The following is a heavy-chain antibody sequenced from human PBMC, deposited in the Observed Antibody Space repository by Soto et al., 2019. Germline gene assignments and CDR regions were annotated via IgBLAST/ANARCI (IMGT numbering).Heavy chain of an antibody. CDR3: ARHPPELLLPEQYFDY. CDR1: GGSISSSSYY. Sequence: QLQLRESGPGLVKPSETLSLTCTVSGGSISSSSYYWGWIRQPPGKGLEWIGSIYYSGSTYYNPSLKSRVTISVDTSKNQFSLKLSSVTAADTAVYYCARHPPELLLPEQYFDYWGQGTLVTVSS. D-gene: IGHD1-26*01. CDR2: IYYSGST. V-gene: IGHV4-39*01. J-gene: IGHJ4*02.